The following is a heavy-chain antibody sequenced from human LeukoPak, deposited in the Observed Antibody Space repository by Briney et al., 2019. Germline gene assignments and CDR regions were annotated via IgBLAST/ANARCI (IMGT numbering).Heavy chain of an antibody. CDR3: ANNWAPGLAPRHEGNPLYY. J-gene: IGHJ4*02. V-gene: IGHV3-53*05. Sequence: PGGSLRLSCAASAFTVSSNYMNWVRQAPGKGLEWVSVIYSGGSTYYADSVKGRFTISRDNSKNTLHLQMNSLRPEDTAVYYCANNWAPGLAPRHEGNPLYYWGQGTLVTVSS. CDR1: AFTVSSNY. D-gene: IGHD6-13*01. CDR2: IYSGGST.